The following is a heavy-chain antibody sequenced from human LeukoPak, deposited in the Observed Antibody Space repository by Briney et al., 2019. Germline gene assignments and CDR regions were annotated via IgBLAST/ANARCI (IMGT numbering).Heavy chain of an antibody. CDR1: GYTFTSYG. D-gene: IGHD2-15*01. Sequence: ASVKVSCKASGYTFTSYGISWVRQAPGQGLEWMGWISAYNGNTNYAQKLQGRVTMTTDTSTSTAYMELRSLRSDDTAVYYCARWLVVVAATYYFDYWDQGTLVTVSS. CDR2: ISAYNGNT. V-gene: IGHV1-18*01. CDR3: ARWLVVVAATYYFDY. J-gene: IGHJ4*02.